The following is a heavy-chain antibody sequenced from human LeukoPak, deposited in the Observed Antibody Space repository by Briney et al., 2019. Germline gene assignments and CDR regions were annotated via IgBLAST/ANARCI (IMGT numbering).Heavy chain of an antibody. Sequence: GGSLRLSCAASGFTFSDYYMSWIRQAPGKGLEWVSYISSGGSTIYYADSVKGRFTISRDNSKNTLYLQMNSLRAEDTAVYYCAKGIGYFDWSLDYWGQGTLVTVSS. CDR3: AKGIGYFDWSLDY. V-gene: IGHV3-11*01. CDR2: ISSGGSTI. CDR1: GFTFSDYY. J-gene: IGHJ4*02. D-gene: IGHD3-9*01.